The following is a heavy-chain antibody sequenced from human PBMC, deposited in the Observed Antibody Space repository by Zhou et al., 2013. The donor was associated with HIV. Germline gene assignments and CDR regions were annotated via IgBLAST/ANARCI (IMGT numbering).Heavy chain of an antibody. Sequence: QVQLVQSGAEVKKPGSSVKVSCKASGGTFSSYAISWVRQAPGQGLEWMGRIIPIFGTANYAQKFQGRVTITADESTSTAYMELSSLRSEDTAVYYCARGKDYYGSGSYLDFDYWGQGTLVTVSS. CDR1: GGTFSSYA. V-gene: IGHV1-69*13. CDR3: ARGKDYYGSGSYLDFDY. CDR2: IIPIFGTA. D-gene: IGHD3-10*01. J-gene: IGHJ4*02.